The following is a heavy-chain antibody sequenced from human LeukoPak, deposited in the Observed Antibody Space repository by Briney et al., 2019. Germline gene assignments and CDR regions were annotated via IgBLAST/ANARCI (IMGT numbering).Heavy chain of an antibody. CDR1: GGSISSYY. D-gene: IGHD3-3*01. Sequence: PSETLSLTCTVSGGSISSYYWSWIRQPPGKGLEWIGYIYYSGSTNYNPSLKSRVTISVDTSKNQFSLKLSSVTAADTAVYYCASRITIFGVGFDPWGQGTLVTVSS. CDR2: IYYSGST. J-gene: IGHJ5*02. V-gene: IGHV4-59*08. CDR3: ASRITIFGVGFDP.